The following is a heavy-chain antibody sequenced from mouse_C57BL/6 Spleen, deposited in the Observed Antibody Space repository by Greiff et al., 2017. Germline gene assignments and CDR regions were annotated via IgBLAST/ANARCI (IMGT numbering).Heavy chain of an antibody. J-gene: IGHJ3*01. Sequence: EVKLMESGGDLVKPGGSLKLSCAASGFTFSSYGMSWVRQTPDKRLEWVATISSGGSYTYYPDSVKVRFTISRDNAKNTLYLQMNSLKSEDTAMYYCARHDGNYGPWFAYWGQGTLVTVSA. CDR3: ARHDGNYGPWFAY. D-gene: IGHD2-1*01. V-gene: IGHV5-6*01. CDR1: GFTFSSYG. CDR2: ISSGGSYT.